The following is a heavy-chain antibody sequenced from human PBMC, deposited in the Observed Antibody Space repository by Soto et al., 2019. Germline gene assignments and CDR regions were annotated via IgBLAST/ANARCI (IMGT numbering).Heavy chain of an antibody. CDR2: ISYDGSNK. J-gene: IGHJ4*02. V-gene: IGHV3-30*18. Sequence: GGSLRLSCAASGFTFSSYGMHWVRQAPGKGLEWVAVISYDGSNKYYADSVKGRFTISRDNSKNTLYLQMNSLRAEDTAVYYCAKERAPDYYASSGYPQGYFDYWGQGTPVTVSS. D-gene: IGHD3-22*01. CDR3: AKERAPDYYASSGYPQGYFDY. CDR1: GFTFSSYG.